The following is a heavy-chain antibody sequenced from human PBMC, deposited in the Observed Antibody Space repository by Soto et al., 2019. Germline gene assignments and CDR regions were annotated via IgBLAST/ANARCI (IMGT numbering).Heavy chain of an antibody. V-gene: IGHV1-69*13. J-gene: IGHJ4*02. D-gene: IGHD4-17*01. Sequence: SVKVSCKASGGTFSTFGISWVRQAPGQGLEWMGGITPFFGTARYSQKFEDRITITADESTNTVYMDLRSLTSEDTAIYYCAKSAPMDAGDKYYYDFWGQGALVTVSS. CDR2: ITPFFGTA. CDR1: GGTFSTFG. CDR3: AKSAPMDAGDKYYYDF.